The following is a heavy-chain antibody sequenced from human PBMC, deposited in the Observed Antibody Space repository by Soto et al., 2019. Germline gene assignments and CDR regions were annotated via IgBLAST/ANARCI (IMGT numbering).Heavy chain of an antibody. CDR3: AREGGGYRFDY. CDR2: IFYSGHL. D-gene: IGHD1-26*01. CDR1: GTSLGTYY. Sequence: SSETRSLTCAGSGTSLGTYYWSWIRQPPGKGLEWIGYIFYSGHLKYNPSLKSRLTISVDPPKNQISLRLTSVTAADTAVYYCAREGGGYRFDYWGQGGLVT. J-gene: IGHJ4*02. V-gene: IGHV4-59*01.